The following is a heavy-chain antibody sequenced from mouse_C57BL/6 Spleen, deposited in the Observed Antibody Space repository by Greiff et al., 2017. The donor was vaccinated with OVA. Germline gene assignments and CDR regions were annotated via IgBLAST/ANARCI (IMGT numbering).Heavy chain of an antibody. CDR1: GFTFSDAW. CDR2: IRNKANNHAT. V-gene: IGHV6-6*01. D-gene: IGHD4-1*01. Sequence: EVQGVESGGGLVQPGGSMKLSCAASGFTFSDAWMDWVRQSPEKGLEWVAEIRNKANNHATYYAESVKGRFTISRDDSKSSVYLQMNSLRAEDTGIYYCTRRDWDVSYAMDYWGQGTSVTVSS. J-gene: IGHJ4*01. CDR3: TRRDWDVSYAMDY.